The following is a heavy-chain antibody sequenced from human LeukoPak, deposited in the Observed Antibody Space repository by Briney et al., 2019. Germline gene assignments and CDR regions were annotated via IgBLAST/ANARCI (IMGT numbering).Heavy chain of an antibody. V-gene: IGHV3-15*01. CDR2: IKSKTDGGIT. CDR3: TTGLYDILTD. D-gene: IGHD3-9*01. Sequence: GGSLRLSCAASGFTFSNAWMSWVRQAPGKGLEWVGRIKSKTDGGITDYAAPVKGRFTISRDDSKNTLYLQMNSLKTEDTAVYYCTTGLYDILTDWGQGTLVTVSS. CDR1: GFTFSNAW. J-gene: IGHJ4*02.